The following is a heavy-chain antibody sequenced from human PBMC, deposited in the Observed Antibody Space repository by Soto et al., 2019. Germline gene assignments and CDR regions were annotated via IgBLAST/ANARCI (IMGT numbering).Heavy chain of an antibody. CDR2: IYYSGST. D-gene: IGHD6-19*01. CDR3: ARLNEDSSGWYGGFDI. V-gene: IGHV4-39*01. Sequence: PSETLSLTCSVSGDCISSSNCYWGWIRQPPGKGLEWIGNIYYSGSTYYNPSLKSRVTISVDTSKNQFSLNLSSVTAADTAVYYCARLNEDSSGWYGGFDIWGQGTMVTVSS. CDR1: GDCISSSNCY. J-gene: IGHJ3*02.